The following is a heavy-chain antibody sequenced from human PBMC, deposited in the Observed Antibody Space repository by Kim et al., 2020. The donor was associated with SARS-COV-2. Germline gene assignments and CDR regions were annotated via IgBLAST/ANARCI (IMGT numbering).Heavy chain of an antibody. CDR3: ARAEREVITIGGGIGDFDS. CDR1: GGSISSGGYY. D-gene: IGHD3-16*01. V-gene: IGHV4-31*03. J-gene: IGHJ4*02. Sequence: SETLSLTCTVSGGSISSGGYYWSWIRQHPGKGLEWIGYIYYSGSTYYNPSLKSRVTISVDTSKNQFSLKLSSVTAADTAVYYCARAEREVITIGGGIGDFDSWGQGTLVTVSS. CDR2: IYYSGST.